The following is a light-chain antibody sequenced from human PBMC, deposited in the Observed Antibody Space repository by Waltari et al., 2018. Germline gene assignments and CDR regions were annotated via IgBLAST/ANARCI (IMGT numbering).Light chain of an antibody. J-gene: IGKJ4*01. CDR1: QSVNNY. V-gene: IGKV3-11*01. CDR3: QQRRNWPLT. Sequence: DIVLTQFPATLSLSPGERATLSCRASQSVNNYLAWYQQKPGQAPRLRIYGASNRATGIPARFSGSGSGTDFTLTISTLEPEDFAVYYCQQRRNWPLTFGGGTKVEIK. CDR2: GAS.